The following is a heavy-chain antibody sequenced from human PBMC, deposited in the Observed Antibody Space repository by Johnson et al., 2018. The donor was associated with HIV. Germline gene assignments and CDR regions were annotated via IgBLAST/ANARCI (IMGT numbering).Heavy chain of an antibody. CDR2: INSDGSST. V-gene: IGHV3-74*01. D-gene: IGHD3-16*01. CDR1: GFTFSSYW. Sequence: VLLVESGGGLVQPGGSLRLSCAASGFTFSSYWMHWVRQAPGKGLVWVSRINSDGSSTSYADSVTGRVTISRDNSKNTLSLQMSSLRVEDTAVYFCASWGGLNHMGDPFDIWGQGTMVTVSS. CDR3: ASWGGLNHMGDPFDI. J-gene: IGHJ3*02.